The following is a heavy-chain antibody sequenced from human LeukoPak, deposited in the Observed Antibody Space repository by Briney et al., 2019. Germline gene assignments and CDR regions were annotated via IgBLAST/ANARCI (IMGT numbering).Heavy chain of an antibody. D-gene: IGHD3-22*01. Sequence: SETLSLTCTVSGGSISSGGYYWSWIRQHPGKGLEWIGYIYYSGSTYYNPSLKSRVTISVDTSKNQFSLKLSSVTAADTAVYYCARAPYHYDSSGAPFQHWGQGTLVTVSS. CDR1: GGSISSGGYY. V-gene: IGHV4-31*03. CDR2: IYYSGST. CDR3: ARAPYHYDSSGAPFQH. J-gene: IGHJ1*01.